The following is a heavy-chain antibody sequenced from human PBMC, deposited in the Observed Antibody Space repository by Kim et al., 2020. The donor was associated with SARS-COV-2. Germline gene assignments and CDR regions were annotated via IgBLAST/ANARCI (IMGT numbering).Heavy chain of an antibody. J-gene: IGHJ4*02. CDR1: GFTFSSYS. CDR3: AREGQLWRLGIDY. Sequence: GGSLRLSCAASGFTFSSYSMNWVRQAPGKGLEWVSYISSSSSTIYYAASVKGRFTISRDNAKNSLYLQMNSLRAEDTAVYYCAREGQLWRLGIDYWGQGTLVTVSS. D-gene: IGHD5-18*01. CDR2: ISSSSSTI. V-gene: IGHV3-48*04.